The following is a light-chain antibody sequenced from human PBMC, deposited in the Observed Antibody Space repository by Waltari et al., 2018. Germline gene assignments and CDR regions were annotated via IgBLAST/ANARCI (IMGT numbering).Light chain of an antibody. CDR2: EAT. J-gene: IGLJ3*02. V-gene: IGLV2-23*01. CDR3: CSYVGDVTWV. CDR1: SSYVGSYYL. Sequence: QFALTPPASASRSPGPSITTLCTGTSSYVGSYYLFSWYQHHPGKAPKLMIYEATQRPSGVSDRFSGSKSGNTASLTISGLQAEDEADYYCCSYVGDVTWVFGGGTKLTVL.